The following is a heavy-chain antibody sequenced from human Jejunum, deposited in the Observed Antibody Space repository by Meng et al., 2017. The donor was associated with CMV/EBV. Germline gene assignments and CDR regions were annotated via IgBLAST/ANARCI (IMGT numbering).Heavy chain of an antibody. V-gene: IGHV4-59*02. Sequence: GTSVNNYYWGWIRQPPGKGLEWIGYIYHSGSTDSNPSLSSRVTISIDTSKNQVSLQLSSVTAADTAVYYCAKVGEWNYGRGWFDRWGQGTLVTVSS. CDR2: IYHSGST. J-gene: IGHJ5*02. D-gene: IGHD1-7*01. CDR3: AKVGEWNYGRGWFDR. CDR1: GTSVNNYY.